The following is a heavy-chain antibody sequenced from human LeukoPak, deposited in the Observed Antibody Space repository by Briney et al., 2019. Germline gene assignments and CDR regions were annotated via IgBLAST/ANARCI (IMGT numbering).Heavy chain of an antibody. CDR3: ARQNGLSYYYYYVDV. CDR2: VYSNGNT. Sequence: SETLSLTCTASGGSINHNYWTWIRQPPGKGLEWIGYVYSNGNTNVNPSLKSRVTMSVDTSENQFSLRLTSVTAADTAVYWCARQNGLSYYYYYVDVWGKGTAVAVSS. J-gene: IGHJ6*03. V-gene: IGHV4-59*08. CDR1: GGSINHNY. D-gene: IGHD2/OR15-2a*01.